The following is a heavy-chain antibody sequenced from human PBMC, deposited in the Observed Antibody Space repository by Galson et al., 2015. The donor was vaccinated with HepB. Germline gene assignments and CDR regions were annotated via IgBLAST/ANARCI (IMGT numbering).Heavy chain of an antibody. CDR2: ISRAGDTS. CDR3: VRGTTAPDY. V-gene: IGHV3-23*01. CDR1: GVTFNRFA. J-gene: IGHJ4*02. D-gene: IGHD2/OR15-2a*01. Sequence: SLRLSCAAAGVTFNRFAMTWVRQAPGKGLECVAAISRAGDTSDYAESVKGRFTVSRDSSKSTLYSQMNGLRAEDTARYYCVRGTTAPDYWAQGTLVTVSS.